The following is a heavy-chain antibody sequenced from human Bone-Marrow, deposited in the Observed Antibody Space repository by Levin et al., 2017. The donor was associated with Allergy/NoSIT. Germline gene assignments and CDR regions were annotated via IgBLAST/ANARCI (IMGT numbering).Heavy chain of an antibody. CDR3: AREGVLRGLYGMDV. D-gene: IGHD2/OR15-2a*01. CDR2: IYHSGST. J-gene: IGHJ6*02. V-gene: IGHV4-30-2*01. CDR1: GGSISSGGYS. Sequence: SPTLSLPCAVSGGSISSGGYSWSWIRQPPGKGLEWIGYIYHSGSTYYNPSLKSRVTISVDRSKNQFSLKLSSVTAADTAVYYCAREGVLRGLYGMDVWGQGTTVTVSS.